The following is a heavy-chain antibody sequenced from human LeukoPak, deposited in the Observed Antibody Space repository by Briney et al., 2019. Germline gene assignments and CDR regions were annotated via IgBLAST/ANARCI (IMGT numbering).Heavy chain of an antibody. CDR2: INHSGST. CDR3: ARVRSYYYYYMDV. CDR1: GGSFSGYY. J-gene: IGHJ6*03. Sequence: TSETLSLTCAVYGGSFSGYYWSWIRQPPGKGLEWIGEINHSGSTNYNPSLKSRVTISVDTSKNQFSLKLSSVTAADTAVYYCARVRSYYYYYMDVWGKGTTATISS. V-gene: IGHV4-34*01.